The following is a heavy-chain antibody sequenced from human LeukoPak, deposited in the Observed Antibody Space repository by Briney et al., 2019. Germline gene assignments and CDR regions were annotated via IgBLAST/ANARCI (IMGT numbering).Heavy chain of an antibody. CDR3: ARGRLLHPNWFDP. CDR2: MNPNSGNT. V-gene: IGHV1-8*01. CDR1: GYTFTSYD. Sequence: ASVTVSCKASGYTFTSYDINWVRQATGQGLEWMGWMNPNSGNTGYAQKFQGRVTMTRNTSISTAYMELSSLRSEDTAVYYCARGRLLHPNWFDPWGQGTLVTVSS. J-gene: IGHJ5*02. D-gene: IGHD4-17*01.